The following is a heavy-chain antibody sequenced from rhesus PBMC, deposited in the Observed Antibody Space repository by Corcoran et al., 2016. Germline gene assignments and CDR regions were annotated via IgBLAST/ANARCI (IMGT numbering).Heavy chain of an antibody. J-gene: IGHJ4*01. D-gene: IGHD3-28*01. CDR2: IYGSSGGT. CDR1: GGSISDSYS. V-gene: IGHV4S7*01. Sequence: QVQLQESGPGLVKPSETLSLTCGVSGGSISDSYSWNWIRQPPEKGLEWIGNIYGSSGGTFYNPSLKSRVTISKDTSKNQFSLKLSSVTAADTAVYYCARIDTAYYYYDYWGQGVLVTVSS. CDR3: ARIDTAYYYYDY.